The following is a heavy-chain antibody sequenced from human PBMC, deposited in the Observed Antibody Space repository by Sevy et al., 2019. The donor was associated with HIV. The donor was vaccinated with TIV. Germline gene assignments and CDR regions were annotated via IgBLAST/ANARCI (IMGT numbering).Heavy chain of an antibody. CDR1: GFTFSYAW. J-gene: IGHJ6*02. CDR3: NTDPIIVLLVTDGMDV. D-gene: IGHD2-8*02. Sequence: GGSVRLSCAASGFTFSYAWMSWVRQAPGKGLEWVGRIKAKSDGGTIDYAAPVKGRFTISRDDSKNTLYLQMNSLKTEDTGIYYCNTDPIIVLLVTDGMDVWGQGTTVTVSS. CDR2: IKAKSDGGTI. V-gene: IGHV3-15*01.